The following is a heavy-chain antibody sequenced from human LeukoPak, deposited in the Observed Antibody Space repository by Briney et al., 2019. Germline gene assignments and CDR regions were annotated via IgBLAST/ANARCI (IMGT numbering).Heavy chain of an antibody. CDR2: ISSNGGST. V-gene: IGHV3-64*01. D-gene: IGHD6-19*01. Sequence: PGGSLRLSCAASGFTFSSYAMHWVRQAPGKGLEYVSAISSNGGSTYYANSVKGRFTISRDNSKNTLYLQMGSLRAEDMAVYYCARGQYSSGWYFDYWGQGTLVTVSS. CDR3: ARGQYSSGWYFDY. J-gene: IGHJ4*02. CDR1: GFTFSSYA.